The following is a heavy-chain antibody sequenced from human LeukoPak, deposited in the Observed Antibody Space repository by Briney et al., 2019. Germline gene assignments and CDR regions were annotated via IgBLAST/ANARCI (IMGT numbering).Heavy chain of an antibody. CDR3: ARVLKVRRFLEWPPRGSHYYGMDV. J-gene: IGHJ6*02. CDR1: GYTFTSYD. D-gene: IGHD3-3*01. Sequence: ASVKVSCKASGYTFTSYDINWVRQATGQGLEWMGWMNPNSGNTGYAQKFQGRVTMTRNTSISTAYMELSSLRSEDTAVYYCARVLKVRRFLEWPPRGSHYYGMDVWGQGTTVTVSS. V-gene: IGHV1-8*01. CDR2: MNPNSGNT.